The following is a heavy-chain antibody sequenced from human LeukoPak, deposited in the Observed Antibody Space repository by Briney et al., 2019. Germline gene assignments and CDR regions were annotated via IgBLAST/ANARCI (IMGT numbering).Heavy chain of an antibody. Sequence: PSETLSLTCAVYGGSFSGYYWSWIRQPPGKGLEWIGEINHSGSTNYNPSLKSRVTISVDTSKNQFSLKLSSVTAADTAVYYCASAPRIVVVPAAMRLFLWWGQGTLVTVSS. CDR3: ASAPRIVVVPAAMRLFLW. D-gene: IGHD2-2*01. CDR2: INHSGST. V-gene: IGHV4-34*01. CDR1: GGSFSGYY. J-gene: IGHJ4*02.